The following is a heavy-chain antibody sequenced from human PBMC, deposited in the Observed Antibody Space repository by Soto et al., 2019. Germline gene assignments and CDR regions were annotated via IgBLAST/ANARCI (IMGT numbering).Heavy chain of an antibody. V-gene: IGHV3-30*03. CDR3: ASNDFWSGYYTGFPSAPPPSGRYYMDV. D-gene: IGHD3-3*01. CDR2: ISYDGSNK. CDR1: GFTFSSYA. J-gene: IGHJ6*03. Sequence: PGGSLRLSCAASGFTFSSYAMSWVRQNTGKGLEWVAVISYDGSNKYYADSVKGRFTISRDNSKNTLYLQMNSLRAEDTAVYYCASNDFWSGYYTGFPSAPPPSGRYYMDVWGKGTTVTVSS.